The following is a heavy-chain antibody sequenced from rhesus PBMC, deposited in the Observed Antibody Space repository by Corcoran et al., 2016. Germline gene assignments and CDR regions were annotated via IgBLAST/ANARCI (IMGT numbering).Heavy chain of an antibody. Sequence: QVQLQESGPGLVKPSETLSLTCAVSGGPISSRNLWIWIRQPPGKGLEWIGYISGSSGITYYNPSLKSRGTISKDTSKNQFSLKLSSVTAADTAVYYCARSKVVAYGLDSWGQGVVVTVSS. CDR2: ISGSSGIT. CDR1: GGPISSRNL. CDR3: ARSKVVAYGLDS. V-gene: IGHV4-65*02. D-gene: IGHD2-21*01. J-gene: IGHJ6*01.